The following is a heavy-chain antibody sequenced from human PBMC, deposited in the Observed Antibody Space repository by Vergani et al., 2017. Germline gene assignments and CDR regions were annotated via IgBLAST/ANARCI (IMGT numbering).Heavy chain of an antibody. Sequence: QVQLQQWGAGLLKPSETLSLTCAVYGGSFSGYYWSWIRQPPGKGLEWIGEINHSGSTNYNPSLKSRVTISVDTSKNQFSLKLSSVTAADTAVYYCARGLEVTRYLDYWGQGTLVTVSS. CDR3: ARGLEVTRYLDY. J-gene: IGHJ4*02. V-gene: IGHV4-34*01. CDR2: INHSGST. D-gene: IGHD2-21*02. CDR1: GGSFSGYY.